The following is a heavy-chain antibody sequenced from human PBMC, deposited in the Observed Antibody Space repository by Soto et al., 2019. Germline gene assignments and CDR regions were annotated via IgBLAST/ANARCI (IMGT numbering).Heavy chain of an antibody. V-gene: IGHV4-34*01. CDR1: GGSFSGYY. CDR3: ARGRGYCSGGSCYFSFPRPYFQH. CDR2: INHSGST. D-gene: IGHD2-15*01. J-gene: IGHJ1*01. Sequence: LEILSLTCAVYGGSFSGYYRSWTRQPPGKGLEWIGEINHSGSTNYNPSLKSRVTISVDTSKNQFSLKLSSVTAADTAVYYCARGRGYCSGGSCYFSFPRPYFQHWGQGTLVTVSS.